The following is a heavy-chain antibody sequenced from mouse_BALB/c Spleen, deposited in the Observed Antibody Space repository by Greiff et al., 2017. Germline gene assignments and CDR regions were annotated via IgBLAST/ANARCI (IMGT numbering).Heavy chain of an antibody. CDR2: INPSTGYT. D-gene: IGHD2-14*01. J-gene: IGHJ2*01. CDR1: GYTFTSYW. Sequence: VHLVESGAELAKPGASVKMSCKASGYTFTSYWMHWVKQRPGQGLEWIGYINPSTGYTEYNQKFKDKATLTADKSSSTAYMQLSSLTSEDSAVYYCARGNYRFHWGQGTTLTVSS. CDR3: ARGNYRFH. V-gene: IGHV1-7*01.